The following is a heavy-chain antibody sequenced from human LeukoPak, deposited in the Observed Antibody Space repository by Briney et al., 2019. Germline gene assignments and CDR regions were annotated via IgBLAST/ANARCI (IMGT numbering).Heavy chain of an antibody. Sequence: PSETLSLTCTVSGGSISSSNFYWGWIRQPPGKGLEWIGYIYYSGSTNYNPSLKSRVTISVDTSKNQFSLKLSSVTAADTAVYYCASSGGSGSDNFDYWGQGTLVTVSS. CDR3: ASSGGSGSDNFDY. D-gene: IGHD3-10*01. V-gene: IGHV4-61*05. CDR2: IYYSGST. CDR1: GGSISSSNFY. J-gene: IGHJ4*02.